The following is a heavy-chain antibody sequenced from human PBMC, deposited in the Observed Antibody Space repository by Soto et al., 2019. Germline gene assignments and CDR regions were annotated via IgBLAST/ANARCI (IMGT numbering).Heavy chain of an antibody. J-gene: IGHJ6*02. CDR1: GYTFTGYY. Sequence: ASVKVSCKASGYTFTGYYMHWVRQAPGQGLEWMGWINPNSGGTNYAQKFQGRVTMTRDTSISTAYMELSRLRSDDTAVYYCARARQGVVATIEYYYGMDVWGQGTTVTVSS. CDR2: INPNSGGT. V-gene: IGHV1-2*02. CDR3: ARARQGVVATIEYYYGMDV. D-gene: IGHD5-12*01.